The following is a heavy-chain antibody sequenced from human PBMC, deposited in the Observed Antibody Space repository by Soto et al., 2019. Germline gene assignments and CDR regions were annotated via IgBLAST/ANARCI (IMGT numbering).Heavy chain of an antibody. D-gene: IGHD6-19*01. V-gene: IGHV5-10-1*01. CDR1: GYSFTRNW. Sequence: GESLKISCKGSGYSFTRNWITCVRQLPGKGLEWMGRIDPRDSSTDYSPSFQGHVTISADKSISTAYLQWSSLKASDGAIEFCVRGHGWVDYWGQGTLVTVTS. J-gene: IGHJ4*02. CDR3: VRGHGWVDY. CDR2: IDPRDSST.